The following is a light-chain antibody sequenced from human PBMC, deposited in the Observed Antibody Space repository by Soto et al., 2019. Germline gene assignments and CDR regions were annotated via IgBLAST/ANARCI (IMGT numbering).Light chain of an antibody. CDR1: QSVNSY. J-gene: IGKJ4*01. V-gene: IGKV3-15*01. CDR2: GAS. CDR3: QQYNQWPLT. Sequence: ETVMTQSPATLSVSPGERATLSCRAGQSVNSYLAWYQQKPGQAPRLLIRGASARATGIPARFSCSGSGTEFTLTISSLQSEDFAVYYCQQYNQWPLTFGGGTKVDIK.